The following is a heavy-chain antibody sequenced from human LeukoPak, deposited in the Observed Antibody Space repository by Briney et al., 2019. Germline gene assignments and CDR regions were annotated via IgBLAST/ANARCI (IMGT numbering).Heavy chain of an antibody. CDR2: ISWNSGSI. Sequence: GRSPRLSCAASGFTFDDYAMHWVRQAPGKGLEWVSGISWNSGSIGYADSVKGRFTISRDNAKNSLYLQMNSLRAEDTALYYCAKDNYGDYVTPFDYWGQGTLVTVSS. D-gene: IGHD4-17*01. V-gene: IGHV3-9*01. CDR3: AKDNYGDYVTPFDY. J-gene: IGHJ4*02. CDR1: GFTFDDYA.